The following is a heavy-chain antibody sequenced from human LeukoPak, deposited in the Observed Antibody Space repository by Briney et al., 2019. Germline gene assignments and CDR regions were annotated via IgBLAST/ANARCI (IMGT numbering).Heavy chain of an antibody. V-gene: IGHV3-74*01. CDR2: INSDGSST. CDR1: GFTFSSHW. D-gene: IGHD3-10*01. Sequence: GGSLRLSCAASGFTFSSHWMHWVRQAPGKGLVWVSRINSDGSSTSYADSVKGRFTISRDNAKNTLYLQMNSLRAEDTAVYYCARGPPYGSGSYCPGDYWGQGTLVTVSS. CDR3: ARGPPYGSGSYCPGDY. J-gene: IGHJ4*02.